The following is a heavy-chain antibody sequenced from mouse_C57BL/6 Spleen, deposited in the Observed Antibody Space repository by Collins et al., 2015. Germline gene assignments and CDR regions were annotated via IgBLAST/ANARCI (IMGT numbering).Heavy chain of an antibody. V-gene: IGHV14-4*02. CDR3: NAWVTGVYYYAMDY. CDR1: GFNIKDYY. Sequence: EVQLQQSGAELVRSGASVKLSCTASGFNIKDYYMHWVKQRPEQGLEWIGWIDPENGDTEYAPKFQGKATMTADTSSNTAYLQLSSLTSEDTAVYYCNAWVTGVYYYAMDYWGQGTSVTVSS. D-gene: IGHD4-1*01. CDR2: IDPENGDT. J-gene: IGHJ4*01.